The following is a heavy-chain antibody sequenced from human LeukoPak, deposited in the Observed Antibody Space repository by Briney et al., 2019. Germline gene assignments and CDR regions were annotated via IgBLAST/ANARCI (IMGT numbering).Heavy chain of an antibody. CDR2: ISYDGSNK. Sequence: GRSLRLSCAASGFTFSSYAMHGVRQAPGKGLEWVAVISYDGSNKYYADSVKGRFTISRDNSKNTLYLQMNSLRAEDTAVYYCARDSLGLDTAMATGYFDYWGQGTLVTVSS. CDR3: ARDSLGLDTAMATGYFDY. CDR1: GFTFSSYA. D-gene: IGHD5-18*01. J-gene: IGHJ4*02. V-gene: IGHV3-30-3*01.